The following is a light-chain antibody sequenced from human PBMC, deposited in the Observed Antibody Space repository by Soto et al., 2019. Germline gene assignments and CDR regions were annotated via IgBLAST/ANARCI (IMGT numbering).Light chain of an antibody. CDR2: DAS. J-gene: IGKJ1*01. CDR3: QHYNTYSTWT. Sequence: DIQMTQSPSTLSASVGDRVTITCRASQSISSWLSWYQQKPGKAPKLLIYDASSLQSGVPSRFSGSGSGTEFTLTISGLQPDDFATYYCQHYNTYSTWTFGQGPRWIS. V-gene: IGKV1-5*01. CDR1: QSISSW.